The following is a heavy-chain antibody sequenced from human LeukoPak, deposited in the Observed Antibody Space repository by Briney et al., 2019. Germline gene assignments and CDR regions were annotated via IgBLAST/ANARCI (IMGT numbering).Heavy chain of an antibody. CDR1: GFTFSSYA. CDR3: ARDYIATTVTTSYGY. J-gene: IGHJ4*02. Sequence: PGGSLRPSCAASGFTFSSYAMHWVRQAPGKGLEWVAVISYDGSNKYYADSVKGRFTISRDNSKNTLYLQMNSLRAEDTAVYYCARDYIATTVTTSYGYWGQGTLVTVSS. D-gene: IGHD4-17*01. CDR2: ISYDGSNK. V-gene: IGHV3-30-3*01.